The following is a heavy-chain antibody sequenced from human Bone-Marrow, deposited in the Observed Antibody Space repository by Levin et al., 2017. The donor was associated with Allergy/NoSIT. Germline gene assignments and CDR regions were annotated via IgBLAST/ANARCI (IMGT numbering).Heavy chain of an antibody. J-gene: IGHJ3*02. D-gene: IGHD5-24*01. V-gene: IGHV3-9*01. CDR3: AKVREMTRNEGPSDI. CDR2: VSWRSGSI. Sequence: GGSLRLSCAASGFNFHDFAMYWVRQAPGKGLEWVSGVSWRSGSIDYADSVKGRFTVSRDNAKNFVYLQMNSLRVEDTALYYCAKVREMTRNEGPSDIWGQGTMVTVSS. CDR1: GFNFHDFA.